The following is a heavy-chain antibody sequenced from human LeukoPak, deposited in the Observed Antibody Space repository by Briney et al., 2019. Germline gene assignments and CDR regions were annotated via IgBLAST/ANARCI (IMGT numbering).Heavy chain of an antibody. J-gene: IGHJ4*02. CDR3: AGSGYSYGSPYSFDY. Sequence: GESLKISCKGSGYSFTSYWIGWVRQMPGKGLEWMGIIYPGDSDTRYSPSFQGQVTISADKSISTAYLQWSSLKASDTAMYYCAGSGYSYGSPYSFDYWGQGTLVTVSS. CDR2: IYPGDSDT. CDR1: GYSFTSYW. V-gene: IGHV5-51*01. D-gene: IGHD5-18*01.